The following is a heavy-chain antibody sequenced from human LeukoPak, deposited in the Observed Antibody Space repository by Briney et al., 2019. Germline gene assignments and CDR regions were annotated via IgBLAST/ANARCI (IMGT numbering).Heavy chain of an antibody. CDR3: ARGNSASEIYHYLNWFDP. V-gene: IGHV1-18*04. D-gene: IGHD4-23*01. J-gene: IGHJ5*02. CDR2: ISANNGYT. Sequence: ASVKVSCKASGYTFTSNGVTWVRQAPGQGLEWMGWISANNGYTNYAQKFQDRVTLITDTSTSTAYMELRSLRSDDTAVYYCARGNSASEIYHYLNWFDPWGQGTLVTVSS. CDR1: GYTFTSNG.